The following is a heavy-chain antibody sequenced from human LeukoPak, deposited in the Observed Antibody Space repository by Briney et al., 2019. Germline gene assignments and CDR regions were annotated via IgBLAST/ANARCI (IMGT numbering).Heavy chain of an antibody. V-gene: IGHV4-59*01. Sequence: PSETLSLTCTVSGGSISSYYWIWIRQPPGKELEWIGYIYYSGSTNYNHSLKSRVTISVDTSKNQFYLTLSSVTAADTAVYYCASAPIYCSGGSCLVSWFDPWGQGTLVTVSS. D-gene: IGHD2-15*01. CDR1: GGSISSYY. CDR2: IYYSGST. CDR3: ASAPIYCSGGSCLVSWFDP. J-gene: IGHJ5*02.